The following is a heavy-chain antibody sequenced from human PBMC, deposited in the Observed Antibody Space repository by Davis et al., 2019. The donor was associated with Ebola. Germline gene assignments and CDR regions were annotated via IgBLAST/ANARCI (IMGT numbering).Heavy chain of an antibody. CDR1: GGSFSGYY. D-gene: IGHD5-18*01. CDR2: INHSGST. CDR3: ARDRIQLFAFDI. V-gene: IGHV4-34*01. J-gene: IGHJ3*02. Sequence: SETLSLTCAVYGGSFSGYYWSWIRQPPGKGLEWIGEINHSGSTNYNPSLKSRVTISVDTSKNQFSLKLSSVTAADTAVYYCARDRIQLFAFDIWGQGTMVTVSS.